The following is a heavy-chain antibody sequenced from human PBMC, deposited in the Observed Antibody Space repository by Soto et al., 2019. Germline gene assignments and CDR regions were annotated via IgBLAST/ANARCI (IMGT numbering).Heavy chain of an antibody. CDR3: VRDMQLWRLDS. CDR1: GGSISSYY. D-gene: IGHD2-15*01. V-gene: IGHV4-59*08. Sequence: SETLSLTCTVSGGSISSYYWSWIRQPPGKGLEWIGYIYYSGSTNYNPSLKSRVTISVDTSKNTLYLHMNSLRAEDTAVYYCVRDMQLWRLDSWGQGTLVTVS. J-gene: IGHJ4*02. CDR2: IYYSGST.